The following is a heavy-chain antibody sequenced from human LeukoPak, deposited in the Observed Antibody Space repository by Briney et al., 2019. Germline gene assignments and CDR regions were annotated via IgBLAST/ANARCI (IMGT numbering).Heavy chain of an antibody. D-gene: IGHD4/OR15-4a*01. J-gene: IGHJ4*02. Sequence: GGSLRLSCVSSGFSFVRHALCWVGPAPGKGLEWVSSIDIGGRTTYYADSVKGRFTISRDNSKNTLYLQMNSLRAEDTALYFCANEVRPNDYWGRGTLVTVSS. V-gene: IGHV3-23*01. CDR3: ANEVRPNDY. CDR2: IDIGGRTT. CDR1: GFSFVRHA.